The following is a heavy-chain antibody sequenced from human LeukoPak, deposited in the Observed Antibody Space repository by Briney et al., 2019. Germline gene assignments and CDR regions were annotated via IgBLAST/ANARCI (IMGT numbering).Heavy chain of an antibody. CDR3: ASLGQDYGLFFDY. CDR1: GFTFSSYS. D-gene: IGHD4-17*01. J-gene: IGHJ4*02. V-gene: IGHV3-21*01. Sequence: GGSLRLSCAASGFTFSSYSMNWVRQAPGKGLEWVSSISSSSSYIYYADSVKGRFTISRDNAKNSLYLQMNSLRAEDTAVYCCASLGQDYGLFFDYWGQGTLVTVSS. CDR2: ISSSSSYI.